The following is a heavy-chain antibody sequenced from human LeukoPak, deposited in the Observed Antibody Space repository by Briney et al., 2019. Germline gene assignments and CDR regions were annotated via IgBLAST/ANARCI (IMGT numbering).Heavy chain of an antibody. Sequence: GGSLRLSCAASGFTFSSYSMNWVRQAPGKGLERVSSISSSSSYIYYADSVKGRFTISRDNAKNSLYLQMNSLRAEDTAVYYCARDRHGVATIGDFDYWGQGTLVTVSS. J-gene: IGHJ4*02. CDR3: ARDRHGVATIGDFDY. CDR2: ISSSSSYI. CDR1: GFTFSSYS. V-gene: IGHV3-21*01. D-gene: IGHD5-12*01.